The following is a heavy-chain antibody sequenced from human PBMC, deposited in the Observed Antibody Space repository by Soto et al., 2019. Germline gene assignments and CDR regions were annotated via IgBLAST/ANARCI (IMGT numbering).Heavy chain of an antibody. CDR3: AREPLGIAAAATEGMDA. V-gene: IGHV4-61*01. Sequence: SETLSLTCTVSGGSISSSSYYWGWIRQPPGKGLEWIGYIYYSGSTNYNPSLKSRVTISVDTSKNQFSLKLSSVTAADTAVYYCAREPLGIAAAATEGMDAWGQGTTVTSP. J-gene: IGHJ6*02. CDR1: GGSISSSSYY. CDR2: IYYSGST. D-gene: IGHD6-13*01.